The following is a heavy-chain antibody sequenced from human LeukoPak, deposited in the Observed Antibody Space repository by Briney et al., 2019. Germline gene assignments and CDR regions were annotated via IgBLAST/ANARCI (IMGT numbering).Heavy chain of an antibody. V-gene: IGHV1-18*01. D-gene: IGHD1-14*01. Sequence: ASVKVSCEASGYTFTSYGISWVRQAPGQGLEWMGWISAYNGNTNYAQKLQGRVTMTTDTSTITAYMELRSLRSDDTAVYYCARDRNAAGFDYWGQGTLVTVSS. CDR2: ISAYNGNT. CDR1: GYTFTSYG. J-gene: IGHJ4*02. CDR3: ARDRNAAGFDY.